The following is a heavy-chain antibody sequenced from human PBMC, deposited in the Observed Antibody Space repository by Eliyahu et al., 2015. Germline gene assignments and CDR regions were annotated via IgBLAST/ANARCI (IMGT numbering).Heavy chain of an antibody. CDR1: GGSFSGYY. V-gene: IGHV4-34*01. CDR3: ATLRWWGGNY. Sequence: QVQLQQWGAGLLKPSETLSLTCAVYGGSFSGYYWSWIRQPPGKGLEWIGEINHSGSTNYNPSLKSRVTISVDTSKNQFSLKLSSVTAADTAVYYCATLRWWGGNYWGQGTLVTVSS. J-gene: IGHJ4*02. CDR2: INHSGST. D-gene: IGHD2-21*01.